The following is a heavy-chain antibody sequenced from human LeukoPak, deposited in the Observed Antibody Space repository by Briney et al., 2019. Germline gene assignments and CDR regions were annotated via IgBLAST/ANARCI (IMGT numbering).Heavy chain of an antibody. CDR1: GFTFSSYE. D-gene: IGHD3-9*01. V-gene: IGHV3-48*03. CDR3: ARETPLYYDILTGYDAFDI. Sequence: PGGSLRLSCAASGFTFSSYEMNWVRQAPGKGLEWVSYISSSGSTIYYADSVKGRFTISRDNAENSLYLQMNSLRAEDTAVYYCARETPLYYDILTGYDAFDIWGQGTMVTVSS. J-gene: IGHJ3*02. CDR2: ISSSGSTI.